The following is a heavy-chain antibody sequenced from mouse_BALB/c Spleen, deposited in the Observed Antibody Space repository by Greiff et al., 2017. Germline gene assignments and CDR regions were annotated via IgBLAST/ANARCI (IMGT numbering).Heavy chain of an antibody. CDR2: ISYDGSN. V-gene: IGHV3-6*02. D-gene: IGHD1-1*01. J-gene: IGHJ3*01. CDR3: ARRGDNYYGVFAY. Sequence: EESGPGLVKPSQSLSLTCSVTGYSITSGYYWNWIRQFPGNKLEWMGYISYDGSNNYNPSLKNRISITRDTSKNQFFLKLNSVTTEDTATYYCARRGDNYYGVFAYWGQGTLVTVSA. CDR1: GYSITSGYY.